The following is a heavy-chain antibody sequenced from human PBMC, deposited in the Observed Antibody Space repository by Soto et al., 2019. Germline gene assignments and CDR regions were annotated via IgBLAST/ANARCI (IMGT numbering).Heavy chain of an antibody. V-gene: IGHV3-30-3*01. CDR2: ISYDGNNK. CDR3: ARGQGWFDP. CDR1: GFTFSSYV. Sequence: PGGSLRLSCAASGFTFSSYVMHWVRQAPGKGLEWVAHISYDGNNKYYADSVKGRFTISRDNFKNTLYLQMSSLRADDTAVYYCARGQGWFDPWGQGTLVTVSS. J-gene: IGHJ5*02.